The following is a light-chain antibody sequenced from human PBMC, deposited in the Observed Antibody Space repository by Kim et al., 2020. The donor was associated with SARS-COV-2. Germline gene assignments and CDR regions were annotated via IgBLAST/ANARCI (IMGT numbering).Light chain of an antibody. V-gene: IGKV3-20*01. CDR1: QSVSSSY. CDR3: QQYGSSLYT. Sequence: EIVLTQSPGTLSLSPGERATHSCRASQSVSSSYLAWYKQKPGQAPRLLINGASSRATGIPDRFSGSGSGTDFTLTISRLEPEDFAVYYCQQYGSSLYTLGQGTKLEI. CDR2: GAS. J-gene: IGKJ2*01.